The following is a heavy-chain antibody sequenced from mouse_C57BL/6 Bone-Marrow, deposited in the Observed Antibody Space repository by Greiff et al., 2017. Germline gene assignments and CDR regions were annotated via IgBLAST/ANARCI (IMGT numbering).Heavy chain of an antibody. CDR1: GYTFTEYT. Sequence: QVQLQQSGAELVKPGASVKLSCKASGYTFTEYTIHWVKQRSGQGLEWIGWFYPGSGSIKYNEKFKDKATLTAEQASSTVYMELSRLTSEDSAVYFCARHEEENSYFDYWGQGTTLTVSS. CDR2: FYPGSGSI. CDR3: ARHEEENSYFDY. V-gene: IGHV1-62-2*01. J-gene: IGHJ2*01.